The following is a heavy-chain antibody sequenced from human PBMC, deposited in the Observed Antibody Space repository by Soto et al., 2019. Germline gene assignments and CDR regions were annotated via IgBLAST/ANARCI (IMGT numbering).Heavy chain of an antibody. Sequence: GGSLRLSCAASGFTFSSYGMHWVRQAPGKGLEWVAVIWYDGSNKYYADSVKGRFTISRDNSKNTLYLQMNSLRAEDTAVYYCARDLVVRTTVTTGLDYWGQGTLVTVSS. CDR3: ARDLVVRTTVTTGLDY. V-gene: IGHV3-33*01. CDR1: GFTFSSYG. CDR2: IWYDGSNK. J-gene: IGHJ4*02. D-gene: IGHD4-17*01.